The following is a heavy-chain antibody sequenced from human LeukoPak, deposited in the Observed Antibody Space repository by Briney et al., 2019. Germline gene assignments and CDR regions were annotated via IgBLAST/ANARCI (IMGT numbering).Heavy chain of an antibody. CDR2: ISGSGGST. Sequence: GSLRLSCAASGFTFSSYAMSWVRQAPGKGLEWVSAISGSGGSTYYADSVKGRFTISRDNSKNTLYLQMNSLRAEDTAVYYCAKDRPKYYYDSSALFTASRAFDIWGQGTMVTVSS. CDR1: GFTFSSYA. CDR3: AKDRPKYYYDSSALFTASRAFDI. D-gene: IGHD3-22*01. J-gene: IGHJ3*02. V-gene: IGHV3-23*01.